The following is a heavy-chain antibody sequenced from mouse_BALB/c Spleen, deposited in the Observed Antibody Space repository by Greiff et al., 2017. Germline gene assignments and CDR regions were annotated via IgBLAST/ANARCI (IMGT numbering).Heavy chain of an antibody. CDR3: ARPPGSSYGDYFDY. J-gene: IGHJ2*01. Sequence: QVQLQQSGAELAKPGASVKMSCKASGYTFTSYWMHWVKQRPGQGLEWIGYINPSTGYTEYNQKFKDKATLTADKSSSTAYMQLSSLTSEDSAVYYCARPPGSSYGDYFDYWGQGTTLTVSS. V-gene: IGHV1-7*01. CDR1: GYTFTSYW. D-gene: IGHD1-1*01. CDR2: INPSTGYT.